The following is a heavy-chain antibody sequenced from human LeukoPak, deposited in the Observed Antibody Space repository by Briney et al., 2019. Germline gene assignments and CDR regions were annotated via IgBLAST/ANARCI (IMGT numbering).Heavy chain of an antibody. Sequence: SETLSLTCTVSGGSISSGSYYWSWIRQPAGKGLEWIGRIYTSGSTNYNPSLKSRVTISVDTSKNQFSLKLSSVTAADTAVYYCARVREQLPSRGGAFDIWGQGTMVTVSS. CDR3: ARVREQLPSRGGAFDI. D-gene: IGHD6-13*01. J-gene: IGHJ3*02. V-gene: IGHV4-61*02. CDR2: IYTSGST. CDR1: GGSISSGSYY.